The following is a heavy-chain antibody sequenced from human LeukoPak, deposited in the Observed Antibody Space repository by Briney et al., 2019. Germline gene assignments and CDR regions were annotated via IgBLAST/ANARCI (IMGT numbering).Heavy chain of an antibody. D-gene: IGHD1-26*01. CDR1: GGSISSYY. CDR3: ARRGTYSPAGLDV. CDR2: ASYGGTT. Sequence: SETLSLTCTVSGGSISSYYWSWIRQPPGQGLEWIGSASYGGTTYFNPSLKSRITISVDTSKTHFSLNLYSVTAADTAVYYCARRGTYSPAGLDVWGQGTTVTVSS. J-gene: IGHJ6*02. V-gene: IGHV4-39*02.